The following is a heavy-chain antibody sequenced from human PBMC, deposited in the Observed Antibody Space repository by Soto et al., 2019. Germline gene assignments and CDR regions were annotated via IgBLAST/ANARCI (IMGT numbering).Heavy chain of an antibody. CDR2: ISGSGDST. V-gene: IGHV3-23*01. J-gene: IGHJ4*02. D-gene: IGHD1-26*01. CDR1: GFTFSSYA. CDR3: ARRGSGSYSDY. Sequence: EVQLLESGGGLEQPGGSLRLSCAASGFTFSSYAMHWVRQAPGKGLEWVSVISGSGDSTYYADSVKGRFTISRDNSKNTLYLQRNSLRAEYKAVYYCARRGSGSYSDYWGQGTLVTVSS.